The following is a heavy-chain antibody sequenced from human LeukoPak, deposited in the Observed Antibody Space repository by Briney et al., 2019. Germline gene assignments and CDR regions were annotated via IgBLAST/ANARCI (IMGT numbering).Heavy chain of an antibody. CDR2: MNPNSGNT. D-gene: IGHD2-2*01. V-gene: IGHV1-8*01. CDR1: GYTFTSYD. CDR3: ARGYGYCGSTSCPYYYYGMDV. Sequence: ASVRVSCKASGYTFTSYDINWVRQATGQGLEWMGWMNPNSGNTGYAQKFQGRVTMTRNTSISTAYMELSSLRSEDTAVYYCARGYGYCGSTSCPYYYYGMDVWGQGTTVTVSS. J-gene: IGHJ6*02.